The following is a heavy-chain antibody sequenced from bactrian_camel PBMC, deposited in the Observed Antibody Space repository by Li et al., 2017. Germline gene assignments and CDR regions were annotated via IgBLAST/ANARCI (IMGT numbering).Heavy chain of an antibody. J-gene: IGHJ6*01. Sequence: VQLVESGGGSVQTGGSLNLTCEAARWPYASNAMAWFRQAPGKEREAVAGIGGDGSTTYADSVKGRFTISRANAGNILYLQMNSLKPEDTAMYYCAEDPSRWYLPRQFKSADFRHWGPGTQVTVS. V-gene: IGHV3S53*01. D-gene: IGHD2*01. CDR2: IGGDGST. CDR3: AEDPSRWYLPRQFKSADFRH. CDR1: RWPYASNA.